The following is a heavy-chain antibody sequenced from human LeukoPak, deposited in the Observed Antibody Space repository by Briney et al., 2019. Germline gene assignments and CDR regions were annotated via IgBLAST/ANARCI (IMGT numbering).Heavy chain of an antibody. Sequence: PSETLSLTCAVSGGSISSGGYSWSWIRQPPGKGLEWIGYIYHSGSTYYNPSLKSRVTISVDRSKNQFSLKLSSVTAADTAVYYCARGMVRGVPYGMDVWGQGTTVTVSS. CDR2: IYHSGST. V-gene: IGHV4-30-2*01. J-gene: IGHJ6*02. D-gene: IGHD3-10*01. CDR1: GGSISSGGYS. CDR3: ARGMVRGVPYGMDV.